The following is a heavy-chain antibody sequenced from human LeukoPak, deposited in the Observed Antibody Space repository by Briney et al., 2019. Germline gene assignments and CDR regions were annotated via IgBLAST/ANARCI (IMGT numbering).Heavy chain of an antibody. CDR2: ISAYNGNT. D-gene: IGHD2-2*01. CDR1: GYTFTSYG. J-gene: IGHJ6*02. V-gene: IGHV1-18*01. CDR3: ARVLGYCISTSCAYYYGMDV. Sequence: ASVKVSCKASGYTFTSYGISWVRLAPGQGLEWMGWISAYNGNTNYAQKLQGRVTMTTDTSTSTAYMELRSLRSDDTAVYYCARVLGYCISTSCAYYYGMDVWGQGTTVTVSS.